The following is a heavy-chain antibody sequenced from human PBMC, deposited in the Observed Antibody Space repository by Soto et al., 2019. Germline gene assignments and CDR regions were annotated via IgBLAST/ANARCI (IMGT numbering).Heavy chain of an antibody. J-gene: IGHJ6*02. D-gene: IGHD3-22*01. CDR3: ARDYYDSPLAMDA. Sequence: QVQLQESGPGLVKPSQTLSLTCTVSGGSMSSGRYYWSWIRQHPGKGLEWIGYISYTGSTYYNPSLKGRVXISVDASKNQVSLKLRSVTAADTAVYFCARDYYDSPLAMDAWGQGTTVTVSS. V-gene: IGHV4-31*03. CDR2: ISYTGST. CDR1: GGSMSSGRYY.